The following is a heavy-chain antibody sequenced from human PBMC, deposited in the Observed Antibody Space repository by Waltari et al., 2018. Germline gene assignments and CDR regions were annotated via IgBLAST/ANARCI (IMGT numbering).Heavy chain of an antibody. J-gene: IGHJ4*02. CDR2: IIAILRIA. CDR3: ARGQALGGSIDY. D-gene: IGHD5-12*01. V-gene: IGHV1-69*02. Sequence: QVQLVQSGAEVKKPGSSVKDPCKASGGTFSSYTIRWVRWAPGQGLEWMGRIIAILRIANYAQKFQGKVTITADKSTSTAYIELSSLSTEVTAVYYCARGQALGGSIDYGGQGTLVTVSS. CDR1: GGTFSSYT.